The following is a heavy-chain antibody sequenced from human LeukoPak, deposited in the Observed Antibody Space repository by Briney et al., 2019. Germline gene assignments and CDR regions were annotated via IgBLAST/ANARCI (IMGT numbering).Heavy chain of an antibody. CDR3: ARGGVSYSSGWSNNWFDP. CDR1: GYTFTGYY. J-gene: IGHJ5*02. V-gene: IGHV1-2*02. CDR2: INPNSGGT. D-gene: IGHD6-19*01. Sequence: ASVKVSCKASGYTFTGYYMHWVRQAPGQGLEWMGWINPNSGGTNYAQKFQGRVTMTRDTSISTAYMELSRLRSDDTAVYYCARGGVSYSSGWSNNWFDPWGQGSLVTVSS.